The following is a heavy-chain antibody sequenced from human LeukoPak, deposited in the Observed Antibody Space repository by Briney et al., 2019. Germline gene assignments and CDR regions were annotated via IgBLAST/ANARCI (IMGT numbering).Heavy chain of an antibody. Sequence: GGSLRLSCAASGFTFSHYEMNWVCLAPGRGLEWVSYISSSGGTMYYSDSVKGRFTISRDNAKNSLYLQMNSLGAEDTAVYYCARVHGYWGSGDYYFDSWGQGTLVTVSS. J-gene: IGHJ4*02. D-gene: IGHD3-10*01. CDR1: GFTFSHYE. CDR2: ISSSGGTM. V-gene: IGHV3-48*03. CDR3: ARVHGYWGSGDYYFDS.